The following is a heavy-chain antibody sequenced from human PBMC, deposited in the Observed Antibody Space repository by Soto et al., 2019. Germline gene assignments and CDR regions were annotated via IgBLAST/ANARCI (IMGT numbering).Heavy chain of an antibody. CDR3: ARDPTNSSSWWLDP. Sequence: QVQLVESGGGLVKPGGSLRLSCAGSGFTFSDYYMTWIRQAPGKGLEWVSYISYGSSYTTYADSVKGRFTISRDNAKNSLFLKMNNLRTEATAVYFWARDPTNSSSWWLDPWGRGALVTVSS. CDR2: ISYGSSYT. V-gene: IGHV3-11*06. D-gene: IGHD6-6*01. J-gene: IGHJ5*02. CDR1: GFTFSDYY.